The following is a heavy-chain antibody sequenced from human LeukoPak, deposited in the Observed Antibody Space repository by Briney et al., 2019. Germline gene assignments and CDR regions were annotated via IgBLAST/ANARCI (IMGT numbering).Heavy chain of an antibody. CDR3: ARHPSRSIAARRAY. D-gene: IGHD6-6*01. Sequence: SETLSLTCTVSGGSISSSSYYWGWIRQPPGKGLEWIGSIYYSGSTCYNPSLKSRVTISVDTSKNQFSLKLSSVTAADTAVYYCARHPSRSIAARRAYWGQGTLVTVSS. CDR1: GGSISSSSYY. J-gene: IGHJ4*02. CDR2: IYYSGST. V-gene: IGHV4-39*01.